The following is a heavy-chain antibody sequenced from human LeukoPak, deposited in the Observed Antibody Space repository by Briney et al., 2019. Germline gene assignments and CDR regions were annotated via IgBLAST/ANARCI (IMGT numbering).Heavy chain of an antibody. CDR1: GGTFSSYA. CDR3: ARKVHSMVRGEYYSISDY. D-gene: IGHD3-10*01. J-gene: IGHJ4*02. CDR2: MNPNSGNT. Sequence: ASVKVSCKASGGTFSSYAISWVRQAPGQGLEWMGWMNPNSGNTGYAQKFQGRVTMTRNTSISTAYMELSSLRSEDTAVYYCARKVHSMVRGEYYSISDYWGQGTLVTVSS. V-gene: IGHV1-8*02.